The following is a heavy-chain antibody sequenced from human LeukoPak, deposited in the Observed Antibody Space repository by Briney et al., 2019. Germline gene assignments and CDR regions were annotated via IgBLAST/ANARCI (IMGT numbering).Heavy chain of an antibody. Sequence: PGGSLRLSCAASGFTFSSYGMYWVRQAPGKGLEWVAVISYDGSNKNYPDSVKGRFTISRDNSKNTVDLQMNSLRAEDTAVYYCANSGMAYSSGWYTPVGFWGQGTLVTVSS. CDR2: ISYDGSNK. CDR3: ANSGMAYSSGWYTPVGF. D-gene: IGHD6-19*01. CDR1: GFTFSSYG. J-gene: IGHJ4*02. V-gene: IGHV3-30*18.